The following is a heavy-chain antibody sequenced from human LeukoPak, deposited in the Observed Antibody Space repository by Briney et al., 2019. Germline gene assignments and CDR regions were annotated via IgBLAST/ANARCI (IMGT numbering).Heavy chain of an antibody. Sequence: GGSLRLSCAASGFTVSSNYMSWVRQAPGKGLEWVSVIRASFTPYYAESVKGRFTISRDNSKNTLYLQMESLRVEDTALYYCVRDSPRGVGYGDLDYWGQGALVTVSS. CDR3: VRDSPRGVGYGDLDY. D-gene: IGHD4-17*01. CDR1: GFTVSSNY. V-gene: IGHV3-53*01. CDR2: IRASFTP. J-gene: IGHJ4*02.